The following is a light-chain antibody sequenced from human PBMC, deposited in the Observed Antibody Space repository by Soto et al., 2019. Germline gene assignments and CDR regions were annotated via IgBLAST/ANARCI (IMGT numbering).Light chain of an antibody. CDR1: QSVSKNY. CDR3: QQYASPPLN. J-gene: IGKJ4*01. Sequence: EIVLTQSPGTLSLSPGERGTLSCRASQSVSKNYLAWYQQKPGQAPRLLIYGASSRATGIPDRFSGSGSGTDFTLSISRLEPEDFAVYSCQQYASPPLNFGGGTKVEIK. CDR2: GAS. V-gene: IGKV3-20*01.